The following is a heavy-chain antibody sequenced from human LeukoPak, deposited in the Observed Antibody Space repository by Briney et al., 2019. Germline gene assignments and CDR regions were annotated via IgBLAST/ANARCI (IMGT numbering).Heavy chain of an antibody. CDR1: GFTFSSYS. Sequence: PGGSLRLSCAASGFTFSSYSMNWVRQAPGKGLEWVSYISSSGSTIYYADSVKGRFTISRDNAKNSLYLQMNSLRAEDTAVYYCAREPPTKTYYYDSSGYQDAFDIWGQGTMVTVSS. J-gene: IGHJ3*02. CDR2: ISSSGSTI. CDR3: AREPPTKTYYYDSSGYQDAFDI. V-gene: IGHV3-48*04. D-gene: IGHD3-22*01.